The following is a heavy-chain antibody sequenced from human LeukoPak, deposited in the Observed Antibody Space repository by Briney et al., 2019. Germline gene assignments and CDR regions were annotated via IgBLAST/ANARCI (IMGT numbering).Heavy chain of an antibody. D-gene: IGHD3-9*01. Sequence: PGGSLRLSCAASGFTFSIYCMHWVRHAPGKGLAWVSHISSGGTDTAYADSVKGRFNISRDSAKNMLYLDMNSLRVEDTAVYFCARPGDNYAILRLDYWGQGTLVTAPS. J-gene: IGHJ4*02. CDR3: ARPGDNYAILRLDY. V-gene: IGHV3-74*01. CDR2: ISSGGTDT. CDR1: GFTFSIYC.